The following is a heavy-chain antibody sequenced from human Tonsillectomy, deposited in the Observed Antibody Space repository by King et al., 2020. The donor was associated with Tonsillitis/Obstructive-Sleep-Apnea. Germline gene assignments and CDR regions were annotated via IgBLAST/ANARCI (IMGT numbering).Heavy chain of an antibody. CDR3: ARPALKQWLVRDHDAFDI. J-gene: IGHJ3*02. CDR1: GYTFTSYA. Sequence: QLVQSGAEVKKPGASVKVSCKASGYTFTSYAMHWVRQAPGQRLEWMGWINAGNGNTKYSQKFQGRVTITRDTSASTAYMELSSLRSEDTAVYYCARPALKQWLVRDHDAFDIWGQGTMVTVSS. CDR2: INAGNGNT. D-gene: IGHD6-19*01. V-gene: IGHV1-3*01.